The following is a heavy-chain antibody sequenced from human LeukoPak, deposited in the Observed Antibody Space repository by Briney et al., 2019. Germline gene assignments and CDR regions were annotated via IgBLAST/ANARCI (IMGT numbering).Heavy chain of an antibody. J-gene: IGHJ4*02. CDR1: GGSISSSSFY. CDR3: ARLGGGNYWCYFDY. Sequence: SETLSLTCTVSGGSISSSSFYWGWIRQPPGKGLEWIGSIYYSGSTYYNPSLKSRATISADTSKNQFSLKLNSVTTADTAVYFCARLGGGNYWCYFDYWGQGTLVTVSS. V-gene: IGHV4-39*01. CDR2: IYYSGST. D-gene: IGHD1-7*01.